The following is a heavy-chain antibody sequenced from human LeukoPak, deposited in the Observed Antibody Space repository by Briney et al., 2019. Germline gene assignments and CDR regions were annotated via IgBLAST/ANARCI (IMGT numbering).Heavy chain of an antibody. V-gene: IGHV4-59*08. J-gene: IGHJ4*02. CDR2: IYYSGST. Sequence: TSKTLSLTCTVSGGSISSYFWSWIRQPPGKGLEWIGYIYYSGSTNYNPSLKSRVTMSVDTSKNQFSLKLSSVTAADTAVYYCARIDRAVAGTIDYWGQGTLVTASS. CDR3: ARIDRAVAGTIDY. CDR1: GGSISSYF. D-gene: IGHD6-19*01.